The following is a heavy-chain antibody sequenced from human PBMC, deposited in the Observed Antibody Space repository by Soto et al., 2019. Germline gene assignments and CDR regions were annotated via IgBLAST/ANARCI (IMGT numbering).Heavy chain of an antibody. CDR3: ARGPRNWGVDY. Sequence: QVQLVQSGAEVKKPGASVKVSCKAAGYTFTSYDINWMRQATGQGFEWMGWMNPNSGNTGYAQKFQGRVTMTRDTSISTAFMELSSLRSEDTAVYYCARGPRNWGVDYWGQGTPVTVSS. J-gene: IGHJ4*02. V-gene: IGHV1-8*01. CDR2: MNPNSGNT. CDR1: GYTFTSYD. D-gene: IGHD7-27*01.